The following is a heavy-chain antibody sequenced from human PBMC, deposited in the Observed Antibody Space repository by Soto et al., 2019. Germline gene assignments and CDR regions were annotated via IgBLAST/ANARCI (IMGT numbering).Heavy chain of an antibody. CDR3: ARDGSWDYIVPTTIDGMDV. V-gene: IGHV1-3*01. CDR1: GYAFTSYA. J-gene: IGHJ6*02. Sequence: GASVKVSCKASGYAFTSYAMHWVRQAPGQRLEWMGWINAGNGNTKYSQKFQGRVTITRDTSASTAYMELSSLRSEDTAVYYCARDGSWDYIVPTTIDGMDVWGQGTTVTVSS. CDR2: INAGNGNT. D-gene: IGHD2-21*01.